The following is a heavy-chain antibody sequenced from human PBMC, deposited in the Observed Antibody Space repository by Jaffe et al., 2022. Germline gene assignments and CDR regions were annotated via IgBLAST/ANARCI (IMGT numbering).Heavy chain of an antibody. CDR1: GFTFSSYA. Sequence: EVQLLESGGGLVQPGGSLRLSCAASGFTFSSYAMSWVRQAPGKGLEWVSAISGSGGSTYYADSVKGRFTISRDNSKNTLYLQMNSLRAEDTAVYYCAKDHPWHIMITFGGVDAFDIWGQGTMVTVSS. V-gene: IGHV3-23*01. J-gene: IGHJ3*02. CDR2: ISGSGGST. D-gene: IGHD3-16*01. CDR3: AKDHPWHIMITFGGVDAFDI.